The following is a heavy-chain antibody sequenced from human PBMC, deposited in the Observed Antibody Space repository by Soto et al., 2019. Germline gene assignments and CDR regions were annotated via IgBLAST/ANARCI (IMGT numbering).Heavy chain of an antibody. V-gene: IGHV3-30-3*01. CDR1: GFTFSSYA. J-gene: IGHJ6*02. CDR3: ARDGPYCTNGVCYVVPQLYYYYGMDV. CDR2: ISYDGSNK. D-gene: IGHD2-8*01. Sequence: GGSLRLSCAASGFTFSSYAMHWVRQAPGKGLEWVAVISYDGSNKYYADSVKGRFTISRDNSKNTLYLQMNSLRAEDTAVYYCARDGPYCTNGVCYVVPQLYYYYGMDVWGQGTKVTVSS.